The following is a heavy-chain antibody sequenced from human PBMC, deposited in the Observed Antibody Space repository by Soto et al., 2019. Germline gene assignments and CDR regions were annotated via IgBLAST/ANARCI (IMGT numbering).Heavy chain of an antibody. CDR3: ARVTYIYWGSEGANWFDP. D-gene: IGHD7-27*01. CDR2: ISAYNGNT. J-gene: IGHJ5*02. V-gene: IGHV1-18*01. Sequence: ASVKVSCKASGYTFTSYGISWVRQAPGQGLEWMGWISAYNGNTNYAQKLQGRVTMTTDTSTSTAYMELRSLRSDDTAVYYCARVTYIYWGSEGANWFDPWGQGTLVTVSS. CDR1: GYTFTSYG.